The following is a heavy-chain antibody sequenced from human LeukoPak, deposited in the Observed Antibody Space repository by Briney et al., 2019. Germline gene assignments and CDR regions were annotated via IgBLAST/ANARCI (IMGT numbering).Heavy chain of an antibody. V-gene: IGHV3-7*01. CDR1: GFTFSTYW. J-gene: IGHJ4*02. CDR3: ARDPIYCSGGACYVTDY. CDR2: IKEDGSEK. D-gene: IGHD2-15*01. Sequence: GGSLRLSCAASGFTFSTYWMSWVRQAPGRGLEWVANIKEDGSEKYYVDSVKGRFTISRDNAKQSLYLQMNSLRAEDTAVYYCARDPIYCSGGACYVTDYWGQGTLVTVSS.